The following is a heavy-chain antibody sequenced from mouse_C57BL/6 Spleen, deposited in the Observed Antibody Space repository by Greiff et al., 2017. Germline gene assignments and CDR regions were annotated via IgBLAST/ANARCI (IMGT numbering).Heavy chain of an antibody. CDR3: AREDYGPAWFAY. V-gene: IGHV1-19*01. Sequence: VQLQQSGPVLVKPGASVKMSCKASGYTFTDYYMNWVKQSHGKSLEWIGVINPYNGGTSYNQKFKGKATLTVDKSSSTAYMELNSLTSEDSAVYYCAREDYGPAWFAYWGQGTLVTVSA. J-gene: IGHJ3*01. CDR2: INPYNGGT. CDR1: GYTFTDYY. D-gene: IGHD1-2*01.